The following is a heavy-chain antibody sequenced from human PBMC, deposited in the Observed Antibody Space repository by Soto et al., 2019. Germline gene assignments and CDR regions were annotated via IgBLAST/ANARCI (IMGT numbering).Heavy chain of an antibody. D-gene: IGHD3-9*01. Sequence: PGGSLRLSCAASGFTPTTTPLSWVRQPPGKGLEWVTTISGTASRTYYVDSVKGRFFISRDNSKNTVTLQMNNLTVDDTAVYYCATSFRYFDNWGQGTRVTRLL. J-gene: IGHJ4*02. CDR3: ATSFRYFDN. CDR1: GFTPTTTP. CDR2: ISGTASRT. V-gene: IGHV3-23*01.